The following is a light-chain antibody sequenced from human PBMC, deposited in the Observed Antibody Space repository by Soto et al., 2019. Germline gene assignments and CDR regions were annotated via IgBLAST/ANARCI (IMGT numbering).Light chain of an antibody. Sequence: QSVLTQPASVSGSPGHASTISCTGTSSDVGGYNYVSWYQQHPGKAPKLMIYDVSNRPSGVSNRFSGSKSGNTASLTISGLQAEDEADYHCSSYTSTSTYVFGTGTKVTVL. CDR1: SSDVGGYNY. J-gene: IGLJ1*01. CDR2: DVS. CDR3: SSYTSTSTYV. V-gene: IGLV2-14*01.